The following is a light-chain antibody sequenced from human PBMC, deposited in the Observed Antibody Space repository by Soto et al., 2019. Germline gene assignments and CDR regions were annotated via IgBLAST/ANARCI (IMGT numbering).Light chain of an antibody. Sequence: QSALTQPPSVSGSPGQSVTISCTGTSSDIGGYNYVSWYQQLPGKAPKLMIYDVSKRPSGVPDRFSGSNSGNTASLTISGLQAEDEADYYGCSYAGTTHFFGTGTKLTVL. J-gene: IGLJ1*01. V-gene: IGLV2-11*01. CDR2: DVS. CDR1: SSDIGGYNY. CDR3: CSYAGTTHF.